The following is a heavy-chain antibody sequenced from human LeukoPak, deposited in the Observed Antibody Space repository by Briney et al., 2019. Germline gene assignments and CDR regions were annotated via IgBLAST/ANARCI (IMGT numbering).Heavy chain of an antibody. Sequence: GGSLRLSCAASGFTFSSYAMNWVRQAPGKRLEWVSAISGSGYYANYADSVKGRFTISRDNSKNTLYLQMNSLRAEDTAVYSCAKTAVPGTRHSDYWGQGTPVTVSS. D-gene: IGHD6-19*01. V-gene: IGHV3-23*01. CDR1: GFTFSSYA. CDR2: ISGSGYYA. CDR3: AKTAVPGTRHSDY. J-gene: IGHJ4*02.